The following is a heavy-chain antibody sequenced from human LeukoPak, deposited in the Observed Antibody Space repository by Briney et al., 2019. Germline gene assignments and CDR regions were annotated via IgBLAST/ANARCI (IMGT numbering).Heavy chain of an antibody. CDR3: AREDSGSSGDH. CDR1: GGSISSSSYY. Sequence: PSETLSLTCTVSGGSISSSSYYWGWIRQPPGKGLEWIGSIYYSGSTYYNPSLKSRVTISVDTSKNQFSLKLSSVTAADTAVYYCAREDSGSSGDHWGQGTLVTVSS. J-gene: IGHJ4*02. CDR2: IYYSGST. D-gene: IGHD1-26*01. V-gene: IGHV4-39*07.